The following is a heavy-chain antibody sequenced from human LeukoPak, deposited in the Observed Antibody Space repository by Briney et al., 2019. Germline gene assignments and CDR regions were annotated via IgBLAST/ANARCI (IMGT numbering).Heavy chain of an antibody. CDR2: INPNSGGT. CDR3: ATPTYYYDDSGYQH. Sequence: ASVKVSCKASGYTFTGYYMHWVRQAPGQGLKWMGRINPNSGGTNYAQKFQGRVTMTRDTSISTAYMELSRLRSDDTAVYYCATPTYYYDDSGYQHWGQGTLVTVSS. J-gene: IGHJ1*01. V-gene: IGHV1-2*06. CDR1: GYTFTGYY. D-gene: IGHD3-22*01.